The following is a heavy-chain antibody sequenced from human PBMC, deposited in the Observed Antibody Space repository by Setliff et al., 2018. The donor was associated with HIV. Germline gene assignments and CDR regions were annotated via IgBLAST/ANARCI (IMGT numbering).Heavy chain of an antibody. CDR1: GFTFSSYA. CDR2: ISGSGGST. Sequence: GGSLRLSCAASGFTFSSYAMSWVRQAPGKGLEWVSAISGSGGSTYYADSVKGRFTISRDNSKNTLYLQMNSLRAEDTAVYYCAREYCSSTTCYADDYYYGMNVWGHGTTVTAP. CDR3: AREYCSSTTCYADDYYYGMNV. V-gene: IGHV3-23*01. D-gene: IGHD2-2*01. J-gene: IGHJ6*02.